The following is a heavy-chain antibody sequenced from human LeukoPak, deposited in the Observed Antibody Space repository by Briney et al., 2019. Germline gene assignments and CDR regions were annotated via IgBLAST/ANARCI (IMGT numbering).Heavy chain of an antibody. CDR2: INPSGGST. Sequence: GASVKVSCKASGYTITSYYMHWVRQAPGQGLEWMGIINPSGGSTSYAQKFQGRVTMTRDTSTSTVYMELSSLRSEDTAVYYCAHQFKDMTQRASGVSYFQHWGQGTLVTVSS. V-gene: IGHV1-46*01. J-gene: IGHJ1*01. CDR3: AHQFKDMTQRASGVSYFQH. D-gene: IGHD1-26*01. CDR1: GYTITSYY.